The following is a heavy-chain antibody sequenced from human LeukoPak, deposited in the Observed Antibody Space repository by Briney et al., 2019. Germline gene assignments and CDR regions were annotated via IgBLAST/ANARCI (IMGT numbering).Heavy chain of an antibody. D-gene: IGHD3-10*01. V-gene: IGHV3-30*03. CDR3: ARAGEYYYYYYGMDV. CDR1: GFTFSSYG. J-gene: IGHJ6*02. Sequence: GGSLRLSCAASGFTFSSYGMHWVRQAPGKGLEWVAVISYDGSNKYYADSVKGRFTISRDNSKNTLYLQMNSLRAEDTAVYYCARAGEYYYYYYGMDVWGQGTTVTVSS. CDR2: ISYDGSNK.